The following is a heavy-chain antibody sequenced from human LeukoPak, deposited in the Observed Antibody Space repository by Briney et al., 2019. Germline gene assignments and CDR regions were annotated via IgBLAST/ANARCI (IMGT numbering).Heavy chain of an antibody. D-gene: IGHD3-22*01. CDR1: GFTFDDYA. CDR3: AKDMGSYDSSGYYYLVIDY. Sequence: GRSLRLSCAASGFTFDDYAMHWVRQAPGKGLEWVSGISWNSDKIGYADSVKGRFTISRDNAKNSLYLQMNSLRAEDTALYYCAKDMGSYDSSGYYYLVIDYWGQGTLVTVSS. J-gene: IGHJ4*02. V-gene: IGHV3-9*01. CDR2: ISWNSDKI.